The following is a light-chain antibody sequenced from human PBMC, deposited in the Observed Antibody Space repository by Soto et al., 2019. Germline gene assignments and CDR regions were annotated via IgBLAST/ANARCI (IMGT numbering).Light chain of an antibody. V-gene: IGKV1-5*01. CDR3: QQYNSYWT. CDR2: DAS. J-gene: IGKJ1*01. Sequence: DIQMTQSPSTLSASVGDRVTITCRASQSISCWLAWYQQKPGKAPKLLIYDASRLESGVPSRFSGSGSGTEFTLTISSLQPDDFATYYCQQYNSYWTFGQGNKVEIK. CDR1: QSISCW.